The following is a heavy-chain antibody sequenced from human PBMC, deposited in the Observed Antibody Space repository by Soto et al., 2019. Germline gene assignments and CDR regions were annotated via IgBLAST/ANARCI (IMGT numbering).Heavy chain of an antibody. CDR1: GLTISGKKY. V-gene: IGHV3-53*01. Sequence: DVQLVESGGGLIQPGESLRLSCAAFGLTISGKKYVAWVRQAPGKGLEWVSALYDVDGSFYADSVTGRFTTSSDSSKTNVYLQMHDLRPDDTAVYYCATWHEREHAFDVWGQGTTVTISS. J-gene: IGHJ3*01. CDR2: LYDVDGS. D-gene: IGHD1-1*01. CDR3: ATWHEREHAFDV.